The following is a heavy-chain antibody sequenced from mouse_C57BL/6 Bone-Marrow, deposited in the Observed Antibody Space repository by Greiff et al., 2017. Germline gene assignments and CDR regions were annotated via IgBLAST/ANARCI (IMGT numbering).Heavy chain of an antibody. CDR3: SRQVTTVLATKYFDV. Sequence: EVQLVESGGGLVKPGGSLKLSCAASGFTFSSYTMSWVRQTPEKRLQWVAAISGGGGNTYYPDSVKGRFTISRDNDQNILYLQMSSLRSEDTALYYCSRQVTTVLATKYFDVWGTGTTVTVSS. D-gene: IGHD1-1*01. CDR1: GFTFSSYT. CDR2: ISGGGGNT. V-gene: IGHV5-9*01. J-gene: IGHJ1*03.